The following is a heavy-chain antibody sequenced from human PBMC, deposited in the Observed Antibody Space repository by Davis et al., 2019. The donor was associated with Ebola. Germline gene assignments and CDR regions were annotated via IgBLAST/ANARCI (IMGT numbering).Heavy chain of an antibody. D-gene: IGHD4-11*01. CDR1: GPTLKNYA. J-gene: IGHJ6*02. V-gene: IGHV3-30-3*01. Sequence: GESLKISCAASGPTLKNYAIHWVRQAPGKGLEWVAVISYDGNNKYYTDSVKGRFTISRDNAKNSLYLQMNSLRAEDTAVYYCARDTFTVTTSPFFSYYGMDVWGQGTTVTVSS. CDR2: ISYDGNNK. CDR3: ARDTFTVTTSPFFSYYGMDV.